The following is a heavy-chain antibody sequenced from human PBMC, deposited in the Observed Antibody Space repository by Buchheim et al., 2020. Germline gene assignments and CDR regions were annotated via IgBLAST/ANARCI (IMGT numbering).Heavy chain of an antibody. Sequence: DVHLLESGGGLVQPGGSLRLSCAASGFTFSSYAMSWVRQAPGKGLEWVLGISGSGDNTYYADSVEGRFTISRDNSKNPPYVQMNRLRAEDTAIYYCAKIRSDYDYYAMDVWGQGTT. V-gene: IGHV3-23*01. CDR1: GFTFSSYA. D-gene: IGHD3-3*02. CDR3: AKIRSDYDYYAMDV. J-gene: IGHJ6*02. CDR2: ISGSGDNT.